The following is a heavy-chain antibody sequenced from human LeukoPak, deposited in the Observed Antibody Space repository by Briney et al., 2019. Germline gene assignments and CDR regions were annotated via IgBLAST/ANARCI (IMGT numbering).Heavy chain of an antibody. D-gene: IGHD2-2*01. J-gene: IGHJ3*02. CDR2: IIPIFGTA. CDR1: GGTFISYA. CDR3: ARADLGYCSSTSCRLSAFDI. V-gene: IGHV1-69*13. Sequence: SVKVSCKASGGTFISYAISWVRQAPGQGLEWMGGIIPIFGTANYAQKFQGRVTITADESTSTAYMELSSLRSEDTAVYYCARADLGYCSSTSCRLSAFDIWGQGTMVTVSS.